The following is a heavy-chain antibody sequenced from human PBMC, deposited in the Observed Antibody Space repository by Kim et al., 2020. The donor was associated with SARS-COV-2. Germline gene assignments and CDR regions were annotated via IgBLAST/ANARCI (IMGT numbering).Heavy chain of an antibody. CDR1: GYTFTSYC. Sequence: ASVKVSCKASGYTFTSYCLHWVRQAPGQSLEGMGWIDVANTNTHYSENFQGRVTISRDTSATTVYIELSSLRSEDTAVYHCASDGRSVDYYFDYWGQGTLVTVSS. J-gene: IGHJ4*02. CDR2: IDVANTNT. V-gene: IGHV1-3*01. CDR3: ASDGRSVDYYFDY.